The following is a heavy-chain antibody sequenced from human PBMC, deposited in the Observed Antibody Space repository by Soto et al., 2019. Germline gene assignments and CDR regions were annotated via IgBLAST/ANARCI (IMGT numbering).Heavy chain of an antibody. V-gene: IGHV1-69*01. Sequence: QVQLVQSGAEVKKPGSSVKVSCKASGGTCSSYAISWVRQAPGQGLECMGGIIPIFGTANYAQKFQGRVTITADESTSTAYMELSSLRSEDTAVYYCARVGCSGGSCYSSGWFDPWGQGTLVTLSS. CDR1: GGTCSSYA. CDR3: ARVGCSGGSCYSSGWFDP. J-gene: IGHJ5*02. CDR2: IIPIFGTA. D-gene: IGHD2-15*01.